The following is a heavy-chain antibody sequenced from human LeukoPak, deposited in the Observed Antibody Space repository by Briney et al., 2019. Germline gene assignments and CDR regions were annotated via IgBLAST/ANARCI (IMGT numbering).Heavy chain of an antibody. D-gene: IGHD6-13*01. CDR3: ARDSSSWETYYYYYMDV. CDR1: GGTFSSYA. V-gene: IGHV1-2*02. J-gene: IGHJ6*03. CDR2: INPNSGGT. Sequence: GASVKVSCKASGGTFSSYAISWVRQAPGQGLEWMGWINPNSGGTNYAQKFQGRVTMTRDTSISTAYMELSRLRSDDTAVYYCARDSSSWETYYYYYMDVWGKGTTVTISS.